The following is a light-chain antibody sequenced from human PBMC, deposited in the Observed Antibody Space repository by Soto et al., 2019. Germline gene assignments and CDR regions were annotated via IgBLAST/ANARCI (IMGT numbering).Light chain of an antibody. CDR2: KAS. V-gene: IGKV1-5*03. CDR1: QNIDIS. Sequence: DIQMTQSPSTLSASVGDRVTITCRASQNIDISLAWYQQKPGKAPNLLIYKASILESGFPSRFRGSGSGTEFTLTLSSLQPDDFATYFCLSYDSYSYTFGQGTNLQIK. J-gene: IGKJ2*01. CDR3: LSYDSYSYT.